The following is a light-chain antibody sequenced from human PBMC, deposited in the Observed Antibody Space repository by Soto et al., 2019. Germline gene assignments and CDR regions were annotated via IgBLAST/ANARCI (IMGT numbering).Light chain of an antibody. Sequence: QSALTQVASVSASPGQSITISCTGTSSDVAGHNYVSWYQQHPGKAPKLMIYNVDYRPSGVSNRFSGSKSGNTASLTISGLQADDEAYYYCSSYADSSTVVFGGGTKLTVL. V-gene: IGLV2-14*03. CDR3: SSYADSSTVV. CDR2: NVD. CDR1: SSDVAGHNY. J-gene: IGLJ2*01.